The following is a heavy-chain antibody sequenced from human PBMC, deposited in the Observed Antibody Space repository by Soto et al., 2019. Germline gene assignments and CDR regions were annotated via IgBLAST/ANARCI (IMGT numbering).Heavy chain of an antibody. CDR2: FNPTSGST. J-gene: IGHJ4*02. Sequence: QVQLVQSGAEVKKPGASVKLSCKASGYTFINYYIHWVRQAPGQGLEWMGIFNPTSGSTNYGQKFQGRVTLTMDTSTRTVYMELSSLRFDDTAVYYCARDLAAGDYWCQGTLVTVSS. V-gene: IGHV1-46*01. CDR1: GYTFINYY. D-gene: IGHD6-13*01. CDR3: ARDLAAGDY.